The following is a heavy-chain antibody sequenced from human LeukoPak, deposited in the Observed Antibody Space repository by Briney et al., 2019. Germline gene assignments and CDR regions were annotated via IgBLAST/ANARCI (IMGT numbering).Heavy chain of an antibody. V-gene: IGHV4-34*01. D-gene: IGHD6-19*01. J-gene: IGHJ4*02. CDR1: GGSISSYY. CDR2: INHSGST. Sequence: SETLSLTCTVSGGSISSYYWSWIRQPPGKGLEWIGEINHSGSTNYNPSLKSRVTISVDTSKNQFSLKLSSVTAADTAVYYCARATFRARSYSSGWYSDYWGQGTLVTVSS. CDR3: ARATFRARSYSSGWYSDY.